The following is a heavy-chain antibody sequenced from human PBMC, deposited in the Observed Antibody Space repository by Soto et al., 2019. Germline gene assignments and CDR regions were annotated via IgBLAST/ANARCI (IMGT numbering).Heavy chain of an antibody. Sequence: QITLKESGPTLVKPTQTLTLTCTFSGFSLSTSGVGVGWIRQPPGEALEWLELIYWDDDKRYSQTLRSRLTISKDTSKNQVVLTMTNMDPVDTATYYCIQSRWGGDCLQSYASHYYYGMDVWGQGNTVTVSS. V-gene: IGHV2-5*02. CDR2: IYWDDDK. J-gene: IGHJ6*02. CDR1: GFSLSTSGVG. CDR3: IQSRWGGDCLQSYASHYYYGMDV. D-gene: IGHD2-21*02.